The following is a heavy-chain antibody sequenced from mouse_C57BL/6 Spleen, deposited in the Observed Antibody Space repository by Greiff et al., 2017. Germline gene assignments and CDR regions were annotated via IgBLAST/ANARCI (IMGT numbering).Heavy chain of an antibody. V-gene: IGHV2-9-1*01. CDR1: GFSLTSYA. J-gene: IGHJ4*01. D-gene: IGHD2-5*01. CDR3: ARTYRNYNAMGY. CDR2: IWTGGGT. Sequence: VQLVESGPGLVAPSQSLSITCTASGFSLTSYAISWVRQPPGKGLEWLGVIWTGGGTNYNSALKSKLSISKDNSKSPVFFKMSSLQTDDTARYYCARTYRNYNAMGYWGQGTSVTVSS.